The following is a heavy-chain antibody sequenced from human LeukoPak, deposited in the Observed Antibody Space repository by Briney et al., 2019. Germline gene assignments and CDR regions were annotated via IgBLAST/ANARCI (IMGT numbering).Heavy chain of an antibody. CDR2: INHSGSI. CDR3: TRGRDYYGSGTYGLDAFDI. D-gene: IGHD3-10*01. CDR1: GASFSGYY. Sequence: SETLSLTCAVYGASFSGYYGSWIRQPPGKGLEWIGEINHSGSINYNPSLKSRVTISVDTSKNQFSLKLSSVTAADTAVYFCTRGRDYYGSGTYGLDAFDIWGQGTMVTVSS. J-gene: IGHJ3*02. V-gene: IGHV4-34*01.